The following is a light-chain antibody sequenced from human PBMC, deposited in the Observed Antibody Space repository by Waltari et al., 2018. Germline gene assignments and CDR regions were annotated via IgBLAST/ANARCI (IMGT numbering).Light chain of an antibody. CDR1: QSVGRT. J-gene: IGKJ1*01. Sequence: ELVLTQSPGTLSLSTGERATLSCWTSQSVGRTLAWYQQKPCQPPRLLIYGASIRATGIPDRFSGSGSGTDFSLTISRLEPEDFAVYYCQHYVRLPVTFGQGTKVEIK. V-gene: IGKV3-20*01. CDR2: GAS. CDR3: QHYVRLPVT.